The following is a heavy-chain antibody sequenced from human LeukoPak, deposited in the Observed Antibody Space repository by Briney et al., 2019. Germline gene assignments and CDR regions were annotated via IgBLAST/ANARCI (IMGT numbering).Heavy chain of an antibody. Sequence: ASVKVSCKASGYTFTSYGISWVRQAPGQGLEWMGWISAYNGNTNYAQKLQGRVTMTTDTSTSTAYMELRSLRSDDTAVYYCARGYSSGWTRCDLDYWGQGTLVTVSS. CDR1: GYTFTSYG. D-gene: IGHD6-19*01. CDR2: ISAYNGNT. J-gene: IGHJ4*02. V-gene: IGHV1-18*01. CDR3: ARGYSSGWTRCDLDY.